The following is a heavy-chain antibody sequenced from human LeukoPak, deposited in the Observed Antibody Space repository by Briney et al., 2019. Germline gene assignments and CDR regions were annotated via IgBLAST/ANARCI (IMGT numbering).Heavy chain of an antibody. CDR2: IIPIFGTA. J-gene: IGHJ6*03. Sequence: SVKVSCKASGGTFSSYAISWVRQAPGQGLEWMGRIIPIFGTANYAQKFQGRVTIITDESTSTAYMELSSLRSEDTAVYYCATTRGSYYYYYMDVWGKGTTVTVSS. CDR1: GGTFSSYA. D-gene: IGHD5-24*01. V-gene: IGHV1-69*05. CDR3: ATTRGSYYYYYMDV.